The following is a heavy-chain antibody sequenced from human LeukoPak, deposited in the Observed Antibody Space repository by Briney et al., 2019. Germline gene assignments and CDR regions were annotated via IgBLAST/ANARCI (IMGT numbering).Heavy chain of an antibody. V-gene: IGHV4-59*08. J-gene: IGHJ4*02. Sequence: ETLSLTCTVSGGSISSYYWSWIRQPPGKGLEWIGYIDYSGTTNYNPSLKSRVTISLDASKNQFSLKLSAVTAADTAVYYCARQFGELSSFDYWGQGTPVTVSS. CDR1: GGSISSYY. D-gene: IGHD3-10*01. CDR3: ARQFGELSSFDY. CDR2: IDYSGTT.